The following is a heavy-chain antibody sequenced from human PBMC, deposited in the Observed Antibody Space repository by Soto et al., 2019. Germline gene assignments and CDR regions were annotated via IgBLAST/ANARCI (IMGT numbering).Heavy chain of an antibody. CDR3: ARAPPGPSPRWDV. V-gene: IGHV4-30-2*06. D-gene: IGHD3-10*01. J-gene: IGHJ6*02. CDR2: IYYTGAT. Sequence: PSETLSLTCAVSGASMSSGGHSWSWIRQSPGRGLEWIGYIYYTGATYCNPSLKSRVTLSIDRSNNQFSLNFNPVTASDTAVYYCARAPPGPSPRWDVWGQGTTVTVSS. CDR1: GASMSSGGHS.